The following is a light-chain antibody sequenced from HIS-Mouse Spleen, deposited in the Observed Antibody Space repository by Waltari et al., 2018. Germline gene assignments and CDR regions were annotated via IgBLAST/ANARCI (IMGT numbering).Light chain of an antibody. J-gene: IGKJ4*01. Sequence: EIVLTQSPGTLSLSPGDSATLSCRASQSVSSSYLAWYQQKPGQAPRPRIYGASSRATGIPDRFSGSESGTDFTLTISRLEPEDFAVYYCQQYGSSPQTFGGGTKVEIK. CDR3: QQYGSSPQT. CDR2: GAS. CDR1: QSVSSSY. V-gene: IGKV3-20*01.